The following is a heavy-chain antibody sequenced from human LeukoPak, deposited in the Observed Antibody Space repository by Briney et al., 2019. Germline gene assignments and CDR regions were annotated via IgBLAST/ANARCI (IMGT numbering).Heavy chain of an antibody. CDR3: ATLNLTGPHNWFDP. CDR1: GYTLTELS. V-gene: IGHV1-24*01. J-gene: IGHJ5*02. D-gene: IGHD3-9*01. CDR2: FDPEDGET. Sequence: ASVKVSCKVSGYTLTELSMHWVRQAPGKGLEWMGGFDPEDGETIYAQKFQGRVTMTEDTSTDTAYMELSSLRSEDTAVYYCATLNLTGPHNWFDPWGQGTLVTVSS.